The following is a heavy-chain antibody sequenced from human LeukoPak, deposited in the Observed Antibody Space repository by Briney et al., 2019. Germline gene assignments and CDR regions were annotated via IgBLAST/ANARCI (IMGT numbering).Heavy chain of an antibody. V-gene: IGHV1-8*01. CDR2: MNPNTGDT. J-gene: IGHJ3*02. CDR3: ARGIAARLGRAFDI. D-gene: IGHD6-6*01. CDR1: GYTFTNYD. Sequence: ASVKVSCKASGYTFTNYDINWVRQASGQGLEWMGWMNPNTGDTGHAQKFQGRVTMTRSTSISTAYMELSSLRSEDTAVYYCARGIAARLGRAFDIWGQGTMVTVSS.